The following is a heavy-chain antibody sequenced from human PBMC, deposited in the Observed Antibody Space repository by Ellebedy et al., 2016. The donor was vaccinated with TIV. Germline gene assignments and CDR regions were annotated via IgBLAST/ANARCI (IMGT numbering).Heavy chain of an antibody. CDR3: ARDNGIIGVTNEDNWFDP. CDR2: IYYSVST. D-gene: IGHD2-21*02. J-gene: IGHJ5*02. V-gene: IGHV4-30-4*01. CDR1: GGSISSGDYY. Sequence: SETLSLTXFVPGGSISSGDYYWSWIRQPPGKGLEWIGSIYYSVSTSYNPSLKSRLSISIDTSKNQFSLNLSSVTAADTAVYYCARDNGIIGVTNEDNWFDPWGQGTLVTVSS.